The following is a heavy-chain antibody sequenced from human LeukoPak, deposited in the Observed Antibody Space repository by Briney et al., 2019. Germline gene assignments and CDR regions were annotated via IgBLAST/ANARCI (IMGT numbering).Heavy chain of an antibody. CDR1: GFSLNTSGVG. CDR2: IYWDDDK. V-gene: IGHV2-5*02. Sequence: SGPTLVNPTQTLTLTCTVSGFSLNTSGVGVGWIRQPPGKALEWLALIYWDDDKRYSPSLKSRPTFTKDTYKTQVVLTVTNMDPVDTATYYCAHRRQYSNYCFDYWGQGTLVTVSS. J-gene: IGHJ4*01. CDR3: AHRRQYSNYCFDY. D-gene: IGHD4-11*01.